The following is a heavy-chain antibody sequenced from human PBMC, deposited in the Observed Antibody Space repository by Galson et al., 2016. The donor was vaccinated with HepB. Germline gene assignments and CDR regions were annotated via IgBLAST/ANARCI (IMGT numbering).Heavy chain of an antibody. D-gene: IGHD1-7*01. CDR3: ARCNWDFVPPGWFDP. Sequence: SLRLSCAASGFTFSDYYMIWIRQAPGKGLEWVSYISSSSSYTNYADSVKGRFTISRDNAKNSLYLQMISLRAEDTAVYYGARCNWDFVPPGWFDPWGQGTLVTVSS. V-gene: IGHV3-11*06. J-gene: IGHJ5*02. CDR2: ISSSSSYT. CDR1: GFTFSDYY.